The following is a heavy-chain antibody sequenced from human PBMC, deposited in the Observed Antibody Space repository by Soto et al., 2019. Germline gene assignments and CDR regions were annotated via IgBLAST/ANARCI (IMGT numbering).Heavy chain of an antibody. CDR2: INPDSGGT. J-gene: IGHJ4*02. CDR3: ARDREGIVFWTGYYSD. V-gene: IGHV1-2*04. CDR1: GYSFTDHY. Sequence: QVQLVQSGAEVKKPGASVKVSCKASGYSFTDHYIHWVRQAPGQGLEWMGWINPDSGGTKYAQNFQGSVSMTRDTSMRTAYMELRSLRADDTAVYYCARDREGIVFWTGYYSDWGQGTLVTVSS. D-gene: IGHD3-3*01.